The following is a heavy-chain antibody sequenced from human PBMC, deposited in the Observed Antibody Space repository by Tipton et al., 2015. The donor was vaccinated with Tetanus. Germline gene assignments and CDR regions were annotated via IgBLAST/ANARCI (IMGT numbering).Heavy chain of an antibody. CDR2: LDYSGNT. CDR3: AKSDRVTRTSWYFHD. V-gene: IGHV4-39*01. Sequence: TLSLTCTVSGGSISSSYYYWGWIRQPPGKGLEWTGSLDYSGNTYYNSSLMSRVTISVDTSKNQFSLRLNSVTAVDTAVYYCAKSDRVTRTSWYFHDWGQGTLVTVSS. J-gene: IGHJ4*02. D-gene: IGHD2-2*01. CDR1: GGSISSSYYY.